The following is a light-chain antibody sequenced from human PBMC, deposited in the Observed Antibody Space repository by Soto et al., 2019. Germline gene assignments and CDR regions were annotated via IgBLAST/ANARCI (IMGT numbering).Light chain of an antibody. CDR1: QSVSSN. Sequence: EIVMTQSPATLSVSPGERATLSCRASQSVSSNLAWYQQKPGQAPRLLIYGASTRATGIPDRFSGSGSGTDFTLTISRLEPEDVAAYYCQKYNSAPLTFGGGTKVDIK. V-gene: IGKV3-15*01. J-gene: IGKJ4*01. CDR3: QKYNSAPLT. CDR2: GAS.